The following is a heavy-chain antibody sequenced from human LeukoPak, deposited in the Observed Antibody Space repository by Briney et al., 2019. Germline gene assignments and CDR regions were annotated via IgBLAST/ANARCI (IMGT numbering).Heavy chain of an antibody. V-gene: IGHV3-21*01. CDR1: GFTFSSYS. Sequence: GGSLRLSCAASGFTFSSYSMNWVRQAPGKGLEWVSSISSSSSYIYYADSVKGRFTISRDNAKNSLYLQMNNLRAEDTAVYYCARRGHCSSTSCWAFDYWGQGTLVTVSS. CDR2: ISSSSSYI. D-gene: IGHD2-2*01. J-gene: IGHJ4*02. CDR3: ARRGHCSSTSCWAFDY.